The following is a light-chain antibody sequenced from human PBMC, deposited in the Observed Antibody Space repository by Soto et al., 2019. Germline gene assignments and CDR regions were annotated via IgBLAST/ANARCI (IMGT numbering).Light chain of an antibody. CDR2: DAS. Sequence: EIVLTQSPATLSLSPGDTATLSCRASQSVSRYLAWYQQKPGQAPRLLIYDASNRATGIPARFSGSGSGTDFTLTIGSLEPEDFAVYYCQHRSNWPQTFGQGTKGEIK. CDR1: QSVSRY. CDR3: QHRSNWPQT. V-gene: IGKV3-11*01. J-gene: IGKJ2*01.